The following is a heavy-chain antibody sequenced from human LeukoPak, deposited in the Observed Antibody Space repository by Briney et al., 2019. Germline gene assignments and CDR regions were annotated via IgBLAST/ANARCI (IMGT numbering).Heavy chain of an antibody. CDR2: ISYDGSNK. J-gene: IGHJ4*02. V-gene: IGHV3-30-3*01. CDR1: GFTFSSYA. D-gene: IGHD3-22*01. CDR3: ARGDSSGYCDY. Sequence: GGSLRLSCAASGFTFSSYAMHWVRQAPGKGLEWVAVISYDGSNKYYADSVKGRFTISRDNSKNTLYLQMNSLRAEDTAVYHCARGDSSGYCDYWGQGTLVTVSS.